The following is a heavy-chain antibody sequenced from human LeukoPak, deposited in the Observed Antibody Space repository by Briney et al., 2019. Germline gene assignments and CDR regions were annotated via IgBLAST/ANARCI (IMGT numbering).Heavy chain of an antibody. J-gene: IGHJ3*02. CDR3: AKGLYSSSLDAFDI. Sequence: GGSLRLSCAASGFTFSSYNMNWVRQAPGKGLEWVSTISSSSSYIHYADSVKGRFTVSRDNAKNSLYLQMNSLRAEDMALYYCAKGLYSSSLDAFDIRGQGTMVTVSS. V-gene: IGHV3-21*04. D-gene: IGHD6-6*01. CDR2: ISSSSSYI. CDR1: GFTFSSYN.